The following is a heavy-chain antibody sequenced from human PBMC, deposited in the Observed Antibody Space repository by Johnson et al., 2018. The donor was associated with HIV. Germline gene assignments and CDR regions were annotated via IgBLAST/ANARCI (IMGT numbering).Heavy chain of an antibody. J-gene: IGHJ3*01. CDR2: ISYDGANK. V-gene: IGHV3-30-3*01. Sequence: QVQLVESGGGVVQPGRSLRLSCEASGFNFSNYPMHWVRQAPGKGLEWVAVISYDGANKYYADSVRGRITISRDNSKKTLYLQMNRLRAEDTGIYYCARERFSDILTGYHAFDVWGQGTMVTVSS. CDR3: ARERFSDILTGYHAFDV. CDR1: GFNFSNYP. D-gene: IGHD3-9*01.